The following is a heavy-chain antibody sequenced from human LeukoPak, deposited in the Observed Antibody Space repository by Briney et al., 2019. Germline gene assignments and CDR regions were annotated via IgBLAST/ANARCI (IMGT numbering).Heavy chain of an antibody. V-gene: IGHV3-23*01. CDR2: ISGSGGST. CDR1: GFTVSSNY. CDR3: ALKYPAAAGTLYYFDY. Sequence: GGSLRLSCAASGFTVSSNYMSWVRQAPGKGLEWVSAISGSGGSTYYADSVKGRFTISRDNSKNTLYLQMNSLRAEDTAVYYCALKYPAAAGTLYYFDYWGQGTLVTVSS. D-gene: IGHD6-13*01. J-gene: IGHJ4*02.